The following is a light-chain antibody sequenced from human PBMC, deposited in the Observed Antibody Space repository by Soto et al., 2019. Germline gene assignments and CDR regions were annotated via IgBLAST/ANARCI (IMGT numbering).Light chain of an antibody. CDR1: GSDIGSYEY. CDR2: KVT. Sequence: QSVLTQPPSASGSPGQSVTISCIGTGSDIGSYEYVSWYQHHPGKAPQLIIYKVTKRPFGVPDRFSGSKSGNTASLTVSGLQTGDEANYFCGTWDSSLSAVVFGGGTKLTVL. CDR3: GTWDSSLSAVV. V-gene: IGLV2-8*01. J-gene: IGLJ2*01.